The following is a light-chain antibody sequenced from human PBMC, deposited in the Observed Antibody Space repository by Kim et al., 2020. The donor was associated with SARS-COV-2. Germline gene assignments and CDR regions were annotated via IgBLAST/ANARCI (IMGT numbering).Light chain of an antibody. V-gene: IGKV3-15*01. CDR1: EISTS. CDR2: GAS. J-gene: IGKJ2*03. CDR3: HQYHTSPYS. Sequence: MSQSPATLSASPGETVTLSCRATEISTSLAWYQQRPGQAPTLLIYGASTRATGIPARFTGSGSGSQFTLTIRGLQSEDFAVYHCHQYHTSPYSFGRGTKLEI.